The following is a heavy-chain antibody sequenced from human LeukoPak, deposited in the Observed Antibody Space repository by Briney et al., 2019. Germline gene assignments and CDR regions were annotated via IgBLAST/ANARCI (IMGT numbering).Heavy chain of an antibody. V-gene: IGHV3-7*01. CDR3: VRSYVARGLLTEDY. J-gene: IGHJ4*02. CDR2: MNQDGSEK. D-gene: IGHD3-10*01. Sequence: PGRSLRLSCAPSRFTFSNLWMSSVRQAPGQGLEGVANMNQDGSEKYYFDSVKGRFTFSRDNADNSLLLQMNSLRAEDTALYFCVRSYVARGLLTEDYWGQGTLVTVSS. CDR1: RFTFSNLW.